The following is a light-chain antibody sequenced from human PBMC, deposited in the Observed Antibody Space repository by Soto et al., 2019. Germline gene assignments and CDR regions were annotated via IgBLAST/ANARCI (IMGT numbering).Light chain of an antibody. CDR1: QSISNY. Sequence: DIQMTQSPSSLSASVADIVTVTFRASQSISNYLNWYQQIPGKAPELLIYAASSLQSGVPSRFSGSGSGTDFTLTISSLQPEDFATYYCQQSYSTPWTFGQGTKVDIK. CDR3: QQSYSTPWT. J-gene: IGKJ1*01. CDR2: AAS. V-gene: IGKV1-39*01.